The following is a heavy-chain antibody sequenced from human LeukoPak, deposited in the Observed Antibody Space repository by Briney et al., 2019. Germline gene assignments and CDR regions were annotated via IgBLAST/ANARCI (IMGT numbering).Heavy chain of an antibody. J-gene: IGHJ6*03. V-gene: IGHV3-20*04. Sequence: LPGGSLRLSCAASGFTFDDYGMSWVRQAPGKGLEWVSGINWNGGSTGYADSVKGRFTISRDNAKNSLYLQMNSLRAEDTALYYCARVQNGYCSSTSCYNDRPCYYYMDVWGKGTTVTVSS. CDR1: GFTFDDYG. D-gene: IGHD2-2*03. CDR2: INWNGGST. CDR3: ARVQNGYCSSTSCYNDRPCYYYMDV.